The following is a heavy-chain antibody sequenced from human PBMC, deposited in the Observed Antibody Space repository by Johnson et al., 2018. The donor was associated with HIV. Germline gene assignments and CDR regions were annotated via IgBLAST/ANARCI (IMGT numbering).Heavy chain of an antibody. D-gene: IGHD4-17*01. J-gene: IGHJ3*02. CDR2: ISTAGDT. CDR3: ARPADYGDYSRDAFDI. V-gene: IGHV3-13*01. CDR1: GFTFSSYD. Sequence: EKLVESGGGLVQPGGSLRLSCAASGFTFSSYDMHWVRQATGTGLEWVSAISTAGDTYYPGSVKGRFTISRENAKNSFYLQMNSLRVEYTAMYYCARPADYGDYSRDAFDIWGQGTMVTVSS.